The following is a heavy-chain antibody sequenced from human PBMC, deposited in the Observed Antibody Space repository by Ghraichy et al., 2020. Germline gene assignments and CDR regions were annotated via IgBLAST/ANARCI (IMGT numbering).Heavy chain of an antibody. V-gene: IGHV4-39*01. CDR1: GGSISSSSYY. J-gene: IGHJ6*03. CDR2: IYYSGST. Sequence: SETLSPTCTVSGGSISSSSYYWGWIRQPPGKGLEWIGSIYYSGSTYYNPSLKSRVTISVDTSKNQFSLKLSSVTAADTAVYYCARYFIDYYYYYMDVWGKGTTVTVSS. CDR3: ARYFIDYYYYYMDV. D-gene: IGHD3-9*01.